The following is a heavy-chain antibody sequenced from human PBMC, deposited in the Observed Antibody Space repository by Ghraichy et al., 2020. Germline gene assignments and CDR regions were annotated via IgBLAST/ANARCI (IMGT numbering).Heavy chain of an antibody. J-gene: IGHJ6*02. CDR2: IYYSGST. Sequence: SETLSLTCTVSGGCISSYYWSWIRQPPGKGLEWIGYIYYSGSTNYNPSLKSRVTISVDTSKNQFSLKLSSVTAADTAVYYCARDRVVNTAMVNYYYYGMDVWGQGTTVTVSS. CDR3: ARDRVVNTAMVNYYYYGMDV. V-gene: IGHV4-59*01. CDR1: GGCISSYY. D-gene: IGHD5-18*01.